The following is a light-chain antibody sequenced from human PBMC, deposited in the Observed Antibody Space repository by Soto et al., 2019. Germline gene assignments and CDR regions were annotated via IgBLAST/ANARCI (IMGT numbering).Light chain of an antibody. J-gene: IGKJ1*01. CDR3: MQPTHWPWT. CDR2: KVS. V-gene: IGKV2-30*01. Sequence: DVVLTRSPLSLTVTLGQPASISCRSSQSLVYSDGNSYLRWFHQRPGQSPRRLIYKVSNRDSGGPDRYSGSGSGTDFTLKISRVEAEDLGVYYCMQPTHWPWTFGQGTKVEIQ. CDR1: QSLVYSDGNSY.